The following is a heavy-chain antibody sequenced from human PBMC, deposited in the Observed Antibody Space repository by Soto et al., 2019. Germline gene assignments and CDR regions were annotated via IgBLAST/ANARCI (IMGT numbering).Heavy chain of an antibody. CDR3: ARGVQGYYGMDV. Sequence: PGGSLRLSCAASGFTFSSYSMNWVRQAPGKGLEWVSYITSSSNTIYYADSVKGRFTISRDNAKNSLYLQMNSLRDEDTAVYYCARGVQGYYGMDVWGQGTTVTVSS. CDR2: ITSSSNTI. CDR1: GFTFSSYS. V-gene: IGHV3-48*02. D-gene: IGHD1-1*01. J-gene: IGHJ6*02.